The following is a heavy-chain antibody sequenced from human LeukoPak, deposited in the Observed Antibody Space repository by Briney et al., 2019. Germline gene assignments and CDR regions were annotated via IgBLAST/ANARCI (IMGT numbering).Heavy chain of an antibody. CDR1: GYTFTSYY. J-gene: IGHJ4*02. CDR3: ARVGGGYSYGPSYFDY. Sequence: GASVKVSCKASGYTFTSYYMHWVRQAPGQGLEWMGIINPSGGSTSYAQKFQGRVTMTRDTSTSTVYMELSSLRSEDTAVYYCARVGGGYSYGPSYFDYWGQGTLVTVSS. D-gene: IGHD5-18*01. CDR2: INPSGGST. V-gene: IGHV1-46*01.